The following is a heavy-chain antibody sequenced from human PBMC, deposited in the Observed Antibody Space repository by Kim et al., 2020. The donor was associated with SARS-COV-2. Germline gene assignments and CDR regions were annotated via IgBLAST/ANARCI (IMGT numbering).Heavy chain of an antibody. CDR2: IKSKTDGGTT. CDR1: GFTFSNAW. V-gene: IGHV3-15*01. CDR3: TTVDPWLLLWFGELGGMDV. J-gene: IGHJ6*02. Sequence: GGSLRLSCAASGFTFSNAWMSWVRQAPGKGLEWVGRIKSKTDGGTTDYAAPVKGRFTISRDDSKNTLYLQMNSLKTEDTAVYYCTTVDPWLLLWFGELGGMDVWGQGTTVTVSS. D-gene: IGHD3-10*01.